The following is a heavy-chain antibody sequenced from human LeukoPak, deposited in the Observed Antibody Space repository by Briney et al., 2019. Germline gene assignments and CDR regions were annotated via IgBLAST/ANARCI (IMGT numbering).Heavy chain of an antibody. CDR1: GFTFSTYW. CDR2: INQDGSDR. V-gene: IGHV3-7*01. CDR3: AAYYYDTRRYSDY. D-gene: IGHD3-22*01. J-gene: IGHJ4*02. Sequence: PGGSLRLSCAASGFTFSTYWMSWVRQAPGKGLEWVANINQDGSDRYYVDSVKGRFIISRDNARNSLYLQMNSLRVEDTAVYYCAAYYYDTRRYSDYWGQGTLVTVSS.